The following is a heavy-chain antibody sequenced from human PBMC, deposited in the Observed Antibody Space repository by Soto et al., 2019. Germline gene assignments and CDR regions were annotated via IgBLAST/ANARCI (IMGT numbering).Heavy chain of an antibody. CDR2: FDPEDGET. CDR1: GYTLTELS. D-gene: IGHD2-2*01. CDR3: ATSALKYQLLFFGMDV. J-gene: IGHJ6*02. Sequence: GASVKVSCKVSGYTLTELSMHWVRQAPGKGLEWMGGFDPEDGETIYAQKFQGRVTMTEDTSTDTAYMELSSPRSEDTAVYYCATSALKYQLLFFGMDVWGQGTTVTVSS. V-gene: IGHV1-24*01.